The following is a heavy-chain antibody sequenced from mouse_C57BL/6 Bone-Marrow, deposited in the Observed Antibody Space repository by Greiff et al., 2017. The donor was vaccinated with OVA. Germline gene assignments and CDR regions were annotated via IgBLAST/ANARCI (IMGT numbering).Heavy chain of an antibody. Sequence: VQLQQSGAELARPGASVKLSCKASGYTFTSSGISWVKQRPGQGLEWIGEIYPRSGNTYYNEKFKGKATLTADKSSSTAYMELHSLTSEDSAVYFGAYGPIFAYWGQGTLVTVSA. CDR1: GYTFTSSG. D-gene: IGHD2-10*02. CDR2: IYPRSGNT. V-gene: IGHV1-81*01. J-gene: IGHJ3*01. CDR3: AYGPIFAY.